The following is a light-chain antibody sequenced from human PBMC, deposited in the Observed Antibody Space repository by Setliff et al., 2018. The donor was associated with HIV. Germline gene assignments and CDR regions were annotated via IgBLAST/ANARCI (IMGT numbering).Light chain of an antibody. CDR2: DVS. V-gene: IGLV2-23*02. J-gene: IGLJ1*01. CDR1: SSDVGGYNY. Sequence: QSALTPPASVSGSPGQSITISCTGTSSDVGGYNYVSWYQQHPGKAPKLMIYDVSKRPSGVSNRFSGSKSGNTASLTISGLQAEDEADYYCCSYAGSSSPYVFGTGTKVTVL. CDR3: CSYAGSSSPYV.